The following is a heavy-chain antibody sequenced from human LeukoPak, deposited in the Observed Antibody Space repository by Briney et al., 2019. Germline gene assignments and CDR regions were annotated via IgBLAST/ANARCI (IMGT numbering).Heavy chain of an antibody. V-gene: IGHV4-4*07. Sequence: SETLSLTCAVSGDSIRGYYRSWIRQPAGKGLEWIGRIYTSGSTNYNPSLKSRVTMSVDSSKNQFSLNLSSVTAADTAVYYCARGPVGPTTYAFDIWGQGTMVTVSS. CDR3: ARGPVGPTTYAFDI. CDR2: IYTSGST. J-gene: IGHJ3*02. D-gene: IGHD1-26*01. CDR1: GDSIRGYY.